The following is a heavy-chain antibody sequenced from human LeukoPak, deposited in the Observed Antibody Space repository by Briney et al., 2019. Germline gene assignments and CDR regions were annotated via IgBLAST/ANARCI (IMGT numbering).Heavy chain of an antibody. CDR3: AREFGTTGWHTFDC. D-gene: IGHD3-10*01. CDR2: TYYRSKWYN. J-gene: IGHJ4*02. V-gene: IGHV6-1*01. CDR1: VDSVSSKNGA. Sequence: SQTLSLTCVFSVDSVSSKNGAWTWIRQSPSRGLEWLGTTYYRSKWYNDYAESMEGRMTISQDTSKNQYSLHLNSVTPDDTAVYYCAREFGTTGWHTFDCWGQATLVTVSS.